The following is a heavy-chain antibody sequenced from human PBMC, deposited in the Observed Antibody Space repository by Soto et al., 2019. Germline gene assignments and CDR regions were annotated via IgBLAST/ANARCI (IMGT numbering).Heavy chain of an antibody. CDR3: ARRLEYCSGGSCYLFDP. D-gene: IGHD2-15*01. V-gene: IGHV4-39*01. Sequence: TSETLSLTCTVSGGSISSSSYYWGWIRQPPGKGLEWIGSIYYSGSTYYNPSLKSRVTISVDTSKNQFSLKLSSVTAADTAVYYCARRLEYCSGGSCYLFDPWGQGTLVTVSS. J-gene: IGHJ5*02. CDR2: IYYSGST. CDR1: GGSISSSSYY.